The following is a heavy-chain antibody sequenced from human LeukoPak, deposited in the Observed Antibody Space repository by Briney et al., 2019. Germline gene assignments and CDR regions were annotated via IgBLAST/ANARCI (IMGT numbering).Heavy chain of an antibody. J-gene: IGHJ4*02. CDR2: LSGSGSSA. Sequence: GGSLRLSCAASGFTFSSYWMSWVRQAPGKGLEWVSGLSGSGSSAYYADTVKGRFTISRDNSKNTLYLQMNSLRPEDTAVYYCAKGLTNLGDDWGQGTLVTVSS. CDR1: GFTFSSYW. CDR3: AKGLTNLGDD. D-gene: IGHD3-9*01. V-gene: IGHV3-23*01.